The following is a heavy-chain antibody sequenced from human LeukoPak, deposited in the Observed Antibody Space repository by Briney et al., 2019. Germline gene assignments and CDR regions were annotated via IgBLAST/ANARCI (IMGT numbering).Heavy chain of an antibody. V-gene: IGHV3-23*01. CDR1: GFTLRSYV. J-gene: IGHJ4*02. CDR2: IIGSGDST. Sequence: GGSLRLSCVASGFTLRSYVMNWVRQTPGKGLEWVSCIIGSGDSTFYADSVKGRFSISRDNSKNTLYLQVNGLRTEDTAVYYCAKDRLLNCRGDCYIFDYWGQGTVVTVSS. D-gene: IGHD2-21*02. CDR3: AKDRLLNCRGDCYIFDY.